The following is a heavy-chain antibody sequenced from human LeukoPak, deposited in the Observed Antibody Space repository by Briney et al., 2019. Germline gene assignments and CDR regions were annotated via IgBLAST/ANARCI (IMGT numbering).Heavy chain of an antibody. CDR3: ARAYNYGSGSYSAFAY. J-gene: IGHJ4*02. D-gene: IGHD3-10*01. Sequence: PSETLSLTCTVSGGSISSYFWSWIRQAPGKGLEWIGCIYYSGSTNYNYNPSLKSRVTLSVDTSKNQFSLKLSSVTAADTAVYYCARAYNYGSGSYSAFAYWGQGTLVTVSS. CDR2: IYYSGST. CDR1: GGSISSYF. V-gene: IGHV4-59*01.